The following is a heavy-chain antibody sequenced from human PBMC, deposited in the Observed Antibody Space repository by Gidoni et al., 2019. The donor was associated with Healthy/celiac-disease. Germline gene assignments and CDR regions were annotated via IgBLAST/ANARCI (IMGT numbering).Heavy chain of an antibody. V-gene: IGHV4-39*01. CDR1: GGSIRSNRYY. J-gene: IGHJ6*02. CDR2: ISYIGST. CDR3: ARPQCAADYYDSSGNLYYYYYGMDV. D-gene: IGHD3-22*01. Sequence: QRQLQESGPGLVKPPETLSLTCTVAGGSIRSNRYYWGWLRQPPGKGLGWIGSISYIGSTYYNPSLKSRVTISVDTSKNQYSLKLSSVTAADTAVYYCARPQCAADYYDSSGNLYYYYYGMDVWGQGTTVTVSS.